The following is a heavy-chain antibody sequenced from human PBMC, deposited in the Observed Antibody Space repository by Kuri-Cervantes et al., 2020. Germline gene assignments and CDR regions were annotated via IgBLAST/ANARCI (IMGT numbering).Heavy chain of an antibody. CDR2: IKQDGSEK. Sequence: GFSFSTYGMHWVRQAPGKGLEWVANIKQDGSEKYYVDSVKGRFTISRDNAKNSLYLQVNSLRAEDTAAYYCARDFGPSSRFLEWLSSDYYGMDVWGQATTATVSS. CDR1: GFSFSTYG. CDR3: ARDFGPSSRFLEWLSSDYYGMDV. D-gene: IGHD3-3*01. V-gene: IGHV3-7*01. J-gene: IGHJ6*02.